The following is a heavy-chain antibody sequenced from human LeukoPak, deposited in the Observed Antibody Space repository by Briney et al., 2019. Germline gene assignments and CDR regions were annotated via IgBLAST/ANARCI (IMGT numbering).Heavy chain of an antibody. Sequence: GGSLRLSCAASGFTFSTYSMNWVRQAPGKGLEWVSYISTSSGTMYYADSVKGRFTISRDNAQNSLYLQMNSLTAEDTAVYYCAREGSAADNFDYWGQGTLVTVSS. J-gene: IGHJ4*02. V-gene: IGHV3-48*04. D-gene: IGHD2-2*01. CDR3: AREGSAADNFDY. CDR1: GFTFSTYS. CDR2: ISTSSGTM.